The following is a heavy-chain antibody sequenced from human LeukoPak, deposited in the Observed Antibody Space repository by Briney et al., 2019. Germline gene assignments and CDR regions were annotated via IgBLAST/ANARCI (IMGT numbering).Heavy chain of an antibody. V-gene: IGHV3-23*01. CDR1: GFTFSSYA. CDR3: AKAYGTNGYYQLPIDF. D-gene: IGHD3-22*01. CDR2: VSGGGVST. J-gene: IGHJ4*02. Sequence: TGGSLRLSCAASGFTFSSYAMSWVRQAPGKGLEWVSAVSGGGVSTYYADSVKGRFTISRDNSRNTPYLQLNNLRAEDTAIYYCAKAYGTNGYYQLPIDFWGQGTLVTVPS.